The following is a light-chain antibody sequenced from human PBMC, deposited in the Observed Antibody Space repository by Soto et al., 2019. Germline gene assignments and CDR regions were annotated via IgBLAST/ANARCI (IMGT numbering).Light chain of an antibody. V-gene: IGKV3-15*01. Sequence: EIVMTQSPATLSVSPGERATLSCRASQSVSSNLAWYQQKPGQAPSLLIYGASTRATGIPARFSGSGSGTELTLTISSLQSEGFAVYYCQQYNNWPPCTFGQGTKVEIK. CDR3: QQYNNWPPCT. CDR2: GAS. J-gene: IGKJ1*01. CDR1: QSVSSN.